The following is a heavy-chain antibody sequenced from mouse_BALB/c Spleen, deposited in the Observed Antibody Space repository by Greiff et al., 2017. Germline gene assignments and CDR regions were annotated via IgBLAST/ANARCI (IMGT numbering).Heavy chain of an antibody. Sequence: DVKLQESGGGLVQPKGSLKLSCAASGFTFNTYAMNWVRQAPGKGLEWVARIRSKSNNYATYYADSVKDRFTISRDDSQSMLYLQMNNLKTEDTAMYYCVKEGYYDSFDYWGQGTTLTVSS. V-gene: IGHV10-1*02. CDR3: VKEGYYDSFDY. CDR1: GFTFNTYA. J-gene: IGHJ2*01. CDR2: IRSKSNNYAT. D-gene: IGHD2-4*01.